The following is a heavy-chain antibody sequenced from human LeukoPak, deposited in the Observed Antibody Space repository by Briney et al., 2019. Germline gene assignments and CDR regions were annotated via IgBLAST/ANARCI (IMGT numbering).Heavy chain of an antibody. CDR3: ARRFGIAAPYYYYYYMDV. D-gene: IGHD6-6*01. V-gene: IGHV1-8*01. CDR2: MNPNSGNT. J-gene: IGHJ6*03. CDR1: GYTFTSYD. Sequence: GASVKVSRKASGYTFTSYDINWVRQATGQGLEWMGWMNPNSGNTGYAQKFQGRVTMTRNTSISTAYMELSSLRSEDTAVYYCARRFGIAAPYYYYYYMDVWGKGTTVTVSS.